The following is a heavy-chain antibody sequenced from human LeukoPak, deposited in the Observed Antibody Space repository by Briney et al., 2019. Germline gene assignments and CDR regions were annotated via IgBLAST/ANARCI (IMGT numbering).Heavy chain of an antibody. J-gene: IGHJ4*02. D-gene: IGHD3-3*01. CDR3: ARVLRFLEWSGSPYFDY. CDR2: IYHSGST. V-gene: IGHV4-30-2*01. CDR1: GGSISDGAYY. Sequence: SETLSLTCTVSGGSISDGAYYWSWIRQPPGKGLEWFGYIYHSGSTFYNPSLKSRLTISVDSSKNQFSLKLSSVTAADTAVYYCARVLRFLEWSGSPYFDYWGQGRLVTVSS.